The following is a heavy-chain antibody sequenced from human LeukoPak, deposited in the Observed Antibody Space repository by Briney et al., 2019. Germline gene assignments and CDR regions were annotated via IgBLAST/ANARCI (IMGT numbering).Heavy chain of an antibody. D-gene: IGHD1-26*01. J-gene: IGHJ4*02. CDR1: GGTFSSYA. CDR3: ARALTERGSQTLLDY. Sequence: SVNVSFKASGGTFSSYAISWVRQAPGQGPEGMGGIIPIFGTANYAQKFQGRVTITADESTSTAYMELSSLRSEDTAVYYCARALTERGSQTLLDYWGQGTLVTVSS. CDR2: IIPIFGTA. V-gene: IGHV1-69*13.